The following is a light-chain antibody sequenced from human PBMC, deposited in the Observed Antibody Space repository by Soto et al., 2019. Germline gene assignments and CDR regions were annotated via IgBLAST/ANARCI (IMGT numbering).Light chain of an antibody. CDR2: GNS. Sequence: QSVLTQPPSVSGAPGQRVTISCTGSSSNIGAGYDVHWYQQLPGTAPKLLIYGNSNRPSGVPDRFSGSKSGTSASLAITGIQAEDEADYYCQSYDTSLSGERVFGTGNKVTV. CDR1: SSNIGAGYD. CDR3: QSYDTSLSGERV. J-gene: IGLJ1*01. V-gene: IGLV1-40*01.